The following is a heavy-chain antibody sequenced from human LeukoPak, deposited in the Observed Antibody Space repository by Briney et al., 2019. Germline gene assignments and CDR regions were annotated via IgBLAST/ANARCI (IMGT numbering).Heavy chain of an antibody. V-gene: IGHV4-61*02. CDR1: GGSISSGSYY. CDR2: IYTRGST. D-gene: IGHD6-19*01. CDR3: ARRIAVAGTNWFDP. Sequence: PSQTLSLTCTVSGGSISSGSYYWSWIRQPAGNTLEWIGRIYTRGSTNYNPSLKSRVTISVDTSKNQFSLKLSSVTAADTAVYYCARRIAVAGTNWFDPWGQGTLVTVSS. J-gene: IGHJ5*02.